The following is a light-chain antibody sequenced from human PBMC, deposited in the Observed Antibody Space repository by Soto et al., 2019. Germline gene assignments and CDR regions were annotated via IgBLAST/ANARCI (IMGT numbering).Light chain of an antibody. CDR2: DVS. CDR3: SSYTSSRSPYV. CDR1: SSDVGGYNY. V-gene: IGLV2-14*03. Sequence: QSALTQPASVSGSPGQSITISCTGTSSDVGGYNYVSWYQQHPGKAPKLMIYDVSDRPAGVSRRFSGSKSGNTAYLTISGLQAQDEADYYCSSYTSSRSPYVFGTGTKVTVL. J-gene: IGLJ1*01.